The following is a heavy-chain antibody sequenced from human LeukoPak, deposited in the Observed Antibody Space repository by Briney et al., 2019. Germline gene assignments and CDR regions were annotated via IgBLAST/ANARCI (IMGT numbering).Heavy chain of an antibody. J-gene: IGHJ4*02. CDR1: GGSFSGYY. CDR3: ARGVRGVIRYFDY. Sequence: SETLSLTCAVYGGSFSGYYWSWIRQPPGKGPEWIGEINHSGSTNYNPSLKSRVTISVDTSKNQFSLKLSSVTAADTAVYYCARGVRGVIRYFDYWGQGTLVTVSS. D-gene: IGHD3-10*01. CDR2: INHSGST. V-gene: IGHV4-34*01.